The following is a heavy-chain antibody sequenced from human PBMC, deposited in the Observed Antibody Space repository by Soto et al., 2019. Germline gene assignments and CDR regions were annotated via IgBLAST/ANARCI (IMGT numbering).Heavy chain of an antibody. V-gene: IGHV4-30-4*01. CDR2: IYYSGST. J-gene: IGHJ5*02. CDR3: AREKSTIFGVAAGTRFDP. D-gene: IGHD3-3*01. Sequence: SETLSLTCTVSGGSISSGDYYWSWIRQPPGKGLEWIGYIYYSGSTYYNPSLKSRVTISVDTSKNQFSLKLSSVTAADTAVYYCAREKSTIFGVAAGTRFDPWGQGTLVTVSS. CDR1: GGSISSGDYY.